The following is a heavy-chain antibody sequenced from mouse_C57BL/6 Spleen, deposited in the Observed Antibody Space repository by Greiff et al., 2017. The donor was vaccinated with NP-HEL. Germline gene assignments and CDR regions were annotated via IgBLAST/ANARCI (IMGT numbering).Heavy chain of an antibody. V-gene: IGHV1-69*01. Sequence: QVQLQQPGAELVMPGASVKLSCKASGYTFTSYWMHWVKQRPGQGLEWIGEIDPSDSYTNYNQKFKGKSTLTVDKSSSTAYMQLSSLTSEDSAVYYCARAYSSWYVDVWGTGTTVTVSS. CDR2: IDPSDSYT. J-gene: IGHJ1*03. CDR1: GYTFTSYW. D-gene: IGHD2-5*01. CDR3: ARAYSSWYVDV.